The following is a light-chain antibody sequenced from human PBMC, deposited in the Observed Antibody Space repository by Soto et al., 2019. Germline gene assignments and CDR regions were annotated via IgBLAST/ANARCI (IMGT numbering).Light chain of an antibody. CDR1: QSVSNN. J-gene: IGKJ1*01. V-gene: IGKV3-15*01. Sequence: EIVMTQSPATLSVSPGEKVTLSCRASQSVSNNLAWYQQKPGQAPSLLLYGVSTRATGIPARFSGSGSGTEFTLTISSLQSADFTVYYCQQYNRWPPWTFGQGTKVDSK. CDR3: QQYNRWPPWT. CDR2: GVS.